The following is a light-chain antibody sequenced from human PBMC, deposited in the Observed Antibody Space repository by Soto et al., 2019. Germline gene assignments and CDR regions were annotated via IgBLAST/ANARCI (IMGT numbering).Light chain of an antibody. Sequence: QSVLTQPPSASGTPGQRVTISCSGSSSNIGSHTVNWYQHLPGTAPRLLIYNNNQRPSVVPDRFSGSKSGTSASLAISGLQSEDEADYYCAAWDDILNGFYVFGTGTKVTVL. CDR3: AAWDDILNGFYV. CDR2: NNN. J-gene: IGLJ1*01. CDR1: SSNIGSHT. V-gene: IGLV1-44*01.